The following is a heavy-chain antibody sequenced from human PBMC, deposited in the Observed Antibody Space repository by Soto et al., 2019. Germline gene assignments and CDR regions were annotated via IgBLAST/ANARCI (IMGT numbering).Heavy chain of an antibody. CDR3: AKDAISMVRGVNNGFDP. CDR1: GFTFSSYA. CDR2: ISGGGGVST. D-gene: IGHD3-10*01. Sequence: EVQLLESGGGLVQPGGSLTLSCAASGFTFSSYAMTWVRQAPGKGLEWVSGISGGGGVSTYYADSVKGRFTISRDNSMNTPYLQMNRLRAEDTAVYYCAKDAISMVRGVNNGFDPWGQGTLVTVSS. V-gene: IGHV3-23*01. J-gene: IGHJ5*02.